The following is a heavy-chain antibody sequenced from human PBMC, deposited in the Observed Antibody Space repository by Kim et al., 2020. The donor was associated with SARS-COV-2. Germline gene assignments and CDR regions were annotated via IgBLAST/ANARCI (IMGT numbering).Heavy chain of an antibody. V-gene: IGHV3-30*18. CDR2: ISYDGSNK. D-gene: IGHD6-19*01. CDR3: AKDSSGWSHDAFDI. J-gene: IGHJ3*02. CDR1: GFTFSSYG. Sequence: GGSLRLSCAASGFTFSSYGMHWVRQAPGKGLEWVAVISYDGSNKYYADSVKGRFTISRDNSKNTLYLQMNSLRAEDTAVYYCAKDSSGWSHDAFDIWGQGTMVTVSS.